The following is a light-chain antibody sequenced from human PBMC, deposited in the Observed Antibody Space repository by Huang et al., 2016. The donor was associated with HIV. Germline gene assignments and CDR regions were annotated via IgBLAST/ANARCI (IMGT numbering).Light chain of an antibody. CDR1: QSLLHSNGKNY. CDR2: LGS. CDR3: MQSRQTPPWT. V-gene: IGKV2-28*01. Sequence: DIVMTQSPLSLPVTPGEPASISCRSSQSLLHSNGKNYLDWYLEKPGQSPPLLVDLGSKRASGVPDSFSGSGSGTDFTLTISRVEAEDVGVYYCMQSRQTPPWTFGQGTKVEIK. J-gene: IGKJ1*01.